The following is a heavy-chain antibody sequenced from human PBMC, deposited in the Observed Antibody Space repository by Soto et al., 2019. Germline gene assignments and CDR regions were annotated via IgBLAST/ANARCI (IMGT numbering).Heavy chain of an antibody. J-gene: IGHJ5*02. D-gene: IGHD2-2*01. V-gene: IGHV4-61*05. CDR2: IYYDGTA. Sequence: SETLSLTCTVSGGSISSSSYYWGWIRQPPGKGLEWVGYIYYDGTARHNPSLKSRVTISLETSRSQFSLRLSSVTAADTAVYYCARLGKSYQALDPWGPGSLVTVSS. CDR1: GGSISSSSYY. CDR3: ARLGKSYQALDP.